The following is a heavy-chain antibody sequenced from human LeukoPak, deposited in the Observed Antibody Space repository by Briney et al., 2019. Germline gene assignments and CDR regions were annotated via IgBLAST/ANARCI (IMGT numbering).Heavy chain of an antibody. CDR2: IYYSGST. Sequence: SETLSLTCTVSGGSISSSSYYWGWIRQPPGKGLEWIGSIYYSGSTYYNPSLKSRVTISADTSKNQFSLKLSSVTAADTAVYYCARRGYYDSSGYYLLTFFDYWGQGTLVTVSS. CDR1: GGSISSSSYY. V-gene: IGHV4-39*01. D-gene: IGHD3-22*01. J-gene: IGHJ4*02. CDR3: ARRGYYDSSGYYLLTFFDY.